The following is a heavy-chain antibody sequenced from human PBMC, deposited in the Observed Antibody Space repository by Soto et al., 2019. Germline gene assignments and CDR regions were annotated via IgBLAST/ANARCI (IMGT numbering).Heavy chain of an antibody. Sequence: QVQLVQSGAEVKKPGASVKVSCKASGYTFTSYGISWVRQAPGQGLEWMGWISAYNGNTNYAQKLQGRVTMTTDTSTSTAYMELWSLRSDDTAVYYCAREESSGDYYYYGMDVWGQGTTVTVSS. CDR2: ISAYNGNT. CDR3: AREESSGDYYYYGMDV. D-gene: IGHD3-10*01. CDR1: GYTFTSYG. V-gene: IGHV1-18*01. J-gene: IGHJ6*02.